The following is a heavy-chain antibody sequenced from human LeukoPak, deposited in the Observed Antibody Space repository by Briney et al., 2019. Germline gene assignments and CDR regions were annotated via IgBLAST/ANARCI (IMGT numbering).Heavy chain of an antibody. CDR1: GGSISSYY. J-gene: IGHJ4*02. D-gene: IGHD6-13*01. CDR3: ARQGYSSSWYGEYYFDY. CDR2: IYYSGST. V-gene: IGHV4-59*08. Sequence: SETLSLTCTASGGSISSYYWSWIRQPPGKGLEWIGYIYYSGSTNYNPSLKSRVTISVDTSKNQFSLKLSSVTAADTAVYYCARQGYSSSWYGEYYFDYWGQGTLVTVSS.